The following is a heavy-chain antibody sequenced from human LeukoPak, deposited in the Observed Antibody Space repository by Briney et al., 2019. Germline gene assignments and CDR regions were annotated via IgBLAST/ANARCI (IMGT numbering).Heavy chain of an antibody. J-gene: IGHJ4*02. CDR1: GFTFGSYG. V-gene: IGHV3-30*02. Sequence: GESLRLSCAASGFTFGSYGVHWVRQAPGKGLEWVAFIRHDGSDKYYADSVKGRFTISRDNSKSTLYLQMNSLRAEDTAVYYCAKDRLVARVVVIASFDYWGQGTLVTVSS. CDR2: IRHDGSDK. D-gene: IGHD2-21*01. CDR3: AKDRLVARVVVIASFDY.